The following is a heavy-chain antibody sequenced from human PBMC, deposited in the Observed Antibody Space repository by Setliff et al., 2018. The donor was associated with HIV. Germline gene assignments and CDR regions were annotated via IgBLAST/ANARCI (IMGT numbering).Heavy chain of an antibody. D-gene: IGHD6-13*01. J-gene: IGHJ1*01. CDR2: IDPSGSI. CDR1: VGSLSGYY. CDR3: VRGGSSSWYRFFQL. Sequence: SETLSLTCGVSVGSLSGYYWSWIRQPPRKGLEWIGEIDPSGSITYNPSLKSRVTISADSFKNQFSLKLTSVIAADTSVYYCVRGGSSSWYRFFQLWGQGTLVTVS. V-gene: IGHV4-34*01.